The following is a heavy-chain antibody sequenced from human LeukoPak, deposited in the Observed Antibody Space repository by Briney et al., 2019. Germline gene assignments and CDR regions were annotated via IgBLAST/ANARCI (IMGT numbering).Heavy chain of an antibody. V-gene: IGHV1-69*05. J-gene: IGHJ4*02. CDR3: ARDRRAERWLFDY. CDR2: IIPIFGTA. D-gene: IGHD5-24*01. Sequence: SVKVSCKASGGTFSSYAISWVQQAPGQGLEWMGGIIPIFGTANYAQKFQGRVTITTDESTSTAYMELSSLRSEDTAVYYCARDRRAERWLFDYWGQGTLVTVSS. CDR1: GGTFSSYA.